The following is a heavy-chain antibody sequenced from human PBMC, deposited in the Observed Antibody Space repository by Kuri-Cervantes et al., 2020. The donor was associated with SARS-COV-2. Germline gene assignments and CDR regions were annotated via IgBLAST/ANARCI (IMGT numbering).Heavy chain of an antibody. V-gene: IGHV3-23*01. CDR1: GFTFSSYA. J-gene: IGHJ4*02. Sequence: GESLKISCAASGFTFSSYAMSWVRQAPGKGLEWVSGIRGSGGDTYYADSVKGRFTMSRDNSKNTLFLQMNNLRVEDTAVYYRARERDRRPRDYFDYWGQGTLVTVSS. D-gene: IGHD1-26*01. CDR3: ARERDRRPRDYFDY. CDR2: IRGSGGDT.